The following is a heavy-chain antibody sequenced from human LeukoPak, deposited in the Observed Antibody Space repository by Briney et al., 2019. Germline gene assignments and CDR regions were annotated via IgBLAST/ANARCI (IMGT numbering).Heavy chain of an antibody. V-gene: IGHV3-7*01. Sequence: GGSLRLSCEASGVTFSDFWMTWVRQAPGKGLEWVATMNQDESQKYYVDSVKGRFTISRDNAKNALFPQMNSLRGEDTAIYYCASFEYKYSFGGQGTLVTVSS. CDR1: GVTFSDFW. CDR2: MNQDESQK. CDR3: ASFEYKYSF. D-gene: IGHD2/OR15-2a*01. J-gene: IGHJ4*02.